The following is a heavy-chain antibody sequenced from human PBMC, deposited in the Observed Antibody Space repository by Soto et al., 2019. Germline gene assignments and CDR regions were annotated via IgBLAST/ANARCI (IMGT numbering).Heavy chain of an antibody. CDR3: ARALLWFGPFDAFDI. V-gene: IGHV1-46*03. J-gene: IGHJ3*02. D-gene: IGHD3-10*01. Sequence: ASVKVSCKASGYTFTGYYMHWVRQAPGQGLEWMGIINPSGGSTSYAQKFQGRVTMTRDTSTSTVYMELSSLRSEDTAVYYCARALLWFGPFDAFDIWGQGTMVTVSS. CDR2: INPSGGST. CDR1: GYTFTGYY.